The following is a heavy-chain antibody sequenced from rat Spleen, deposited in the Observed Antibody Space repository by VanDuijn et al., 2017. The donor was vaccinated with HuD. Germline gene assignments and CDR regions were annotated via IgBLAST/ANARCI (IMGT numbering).Heavy chain of an antibody. CDR1: VFTFSDYN. CDR2: ITYDGSST. Sequence: ELQLVESDGGLVQPGRSLKLSCSASVFTFSDYNMAWVRQAPKKGLEWVATITYDGSSTYYRDSVKGRFTITRHNAKTPQYLQMNSLRSEDTATYYCTRDYYSGEGWFAYWGQGTLVTVSS. V-gene: IGHV5-7*01. D-gene: IGHD1-1*01. J-gene: IGHJ3*01. CDR3: TRDYYSGEGWFAY.